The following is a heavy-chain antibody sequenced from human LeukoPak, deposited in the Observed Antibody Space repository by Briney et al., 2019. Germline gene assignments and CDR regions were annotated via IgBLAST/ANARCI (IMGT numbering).Heavy chain of an antibody. V-gene: IGHV4-34*01. D-gene: IGHD3-3*01. CDR2: INHSGST. J-gene: IGHJ3*02. CDR3: ARTYYDFWSGSGAI. Sequence: SETLSLTCAVYGGSFSGYYWSWIRQPPGKGLEWIGEINHSGSTYYNPSLKSRVTISVDTSKNHFSLKLSSVTAADTAVYYCARTYYDFWSGSGAIWGQGTMVTVSS. CDR1: GGSFSGYY.